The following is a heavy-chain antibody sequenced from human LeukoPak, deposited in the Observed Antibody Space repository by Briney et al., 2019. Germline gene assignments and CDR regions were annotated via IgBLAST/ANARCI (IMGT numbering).Heavy chain of an antibody. V-gene: IGHV3-74*01. CDR3: ASASSHRIAAGGDY. J-gene: IGHJ4*02. CDR1: GFTFSNYW. Sequence: GGSLRLSCAASGFTFSNYWMHWVRQAPGKGLVGVSRINSDESSRNYADSVKGRFTISRDNAKNTLYLQMNSLRAEDTAVYYCASASSHRIAAGGDYWGQGTLVTVSS. CDR2: INSDESSR. D-gene: IGHD6-13*01.